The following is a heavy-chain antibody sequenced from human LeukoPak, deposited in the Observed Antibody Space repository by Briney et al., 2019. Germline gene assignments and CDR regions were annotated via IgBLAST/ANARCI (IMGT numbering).Heavy chain of an antibody. CDR2: IRYDGSNK. CDR1: GFIFSNYG. V-gene: IGHV3-30*02. CDR3: AKMAGSGSYSFFSQYYFDY. J-gene: IGHJ4*02. Sequence: GGSLRLSCAASGFIFSNYGMHWVRQAPGKGLEWVSFIRYDGSNKYYADFVKGRFTISRDNSKNTLYLQMNSLRAEDTAVYYCAKMAGSGSYSFFSQYYFDYWGQGTLVTVSS. D-gene: IGHD3-10*01.